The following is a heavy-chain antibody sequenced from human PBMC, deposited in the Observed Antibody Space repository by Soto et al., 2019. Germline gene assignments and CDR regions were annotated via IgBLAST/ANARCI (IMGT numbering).Heavy chain of an antibody. D-gene: IGHD4-17*01. V-gene: IGHV4-4*07. J-gene: IGHJ5*02. Sequence: LXLTCTVSGGSISSYYWSWIRQPAGKGLEWIGRIYTSGSTNYNPSLKSRVTMSVDTSKNQFSLKLSSVTAADTAVYYCARSTVVTHYNWFDPWGQGNLVTVSS. CDR2: IYTSGST. CDR3: ARSTVVTHYNWFDP. CDR1: GGSISSYY.